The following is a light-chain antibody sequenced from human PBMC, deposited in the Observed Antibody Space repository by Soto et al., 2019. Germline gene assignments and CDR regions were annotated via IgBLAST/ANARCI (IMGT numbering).Light chain of an antibody. J-gene: IGLJ3*02. V-gene: IGLV2-14*03. CDR3: GSYTSATTWV. CDR1: SSDIGRYDY. Sequence: QSALTQPASVSRSPGQSITISCTGTSSDIGRYDYVSWYQQFPGKAPKLMIYRVINRPSGVSDRFSGSKSGNSASLSISGLQPEDEASYFCGSYTSATTWVFGGGTKLTVL. CDR2: RVI.